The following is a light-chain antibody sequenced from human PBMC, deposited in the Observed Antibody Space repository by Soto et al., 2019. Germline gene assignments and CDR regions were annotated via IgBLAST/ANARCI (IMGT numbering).Light chain of an antibody. CDR1: QSGGRN. Sequence: EIVMTQAPATLSVSPGERATLSCRASQSGGRNLAWYQQKPGQPPMLLIYGASTSATGIPARCSGSGSGTEFTLTIRRLQSEDFAVSYCKQYSNWPPGTFGQGTKVDIK. J-gene: IGKJ1*01. CDR3: KQYSNWPPGT. V-gene: IGKV3-15*01. CDR2: GAS.